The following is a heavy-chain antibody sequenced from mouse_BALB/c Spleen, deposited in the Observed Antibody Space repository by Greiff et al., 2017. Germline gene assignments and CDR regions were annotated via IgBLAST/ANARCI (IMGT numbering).Heavy chain of an antibody. CDR1: GFNIKDTY. D-gene: IGHD1-1*01. Sequence: EVQLQQSGAELVKPGASVKLSCTASGFNIKDTYMHWVKQRPEQGLEWIGRIDPANGNTKYDPKFQGKATITADTSSNTAYLQLSSLTSEDTAVYYCALPITTVGGPYAMDYWGQGTSVTVSS. J-gene: IGHJ4*01. V-gene: IGHV14-3*02. CDR2: IDPANGNT. CDR3: ALPITTVGGPYAMDY.